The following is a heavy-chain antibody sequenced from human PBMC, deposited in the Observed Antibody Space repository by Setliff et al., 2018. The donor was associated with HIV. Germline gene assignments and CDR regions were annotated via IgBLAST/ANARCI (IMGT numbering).Heavy chain of an antibody. CDR1: GGSSSNYY. CDR3: ARSSRVNCGGDCYLFDY. J-gene: IGHJ4*02. D-gene: IGHD2-21*02. Sequence: PSETLSLTCTVSGGSSSNYYWSWIRQPAGKGLEWIGRIRTSGRTNNNPSLKSRVTMSVDTSKNQFSLILTSVTAADTAVYYCARSSRVNCGGDCYLFDYWGQGTPVTVSS. CDR2: IRTSGRT. V-gene: IGHV4-4*07.